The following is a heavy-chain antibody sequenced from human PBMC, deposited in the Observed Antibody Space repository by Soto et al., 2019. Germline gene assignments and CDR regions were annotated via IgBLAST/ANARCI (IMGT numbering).Heavy chain of an antibody. V-gene: IGHV1-69*12. CDR2: IIPIFGTP. J-gene: IGHJ5*02. Sequence: QVQLVQSGAAVKKPGSSVRVSCKASGGTSNSYSINWVRQAPGQVLEWMGGIIPIFGTPHYAQKFQGRVTITADESTYTAYMELSSLSSDDTAVYYFARGVGLYAIGTWFDPWGQGTLVTVSS. D-gene: IGHD2-8*01. CDR3: ARGVGLYAIGTWFDP. CDR1: GGTSNSYS.